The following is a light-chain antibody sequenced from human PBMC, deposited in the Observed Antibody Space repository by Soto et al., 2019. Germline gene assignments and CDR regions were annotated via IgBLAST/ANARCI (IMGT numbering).Light chain of an antibody. Sequence: IVVTQCPANLPLPPLQLETLSSMASHSVSSANFAWYQQKPGQANRIIIYGAYSRATGIKDRFSGSGSGTVFTLTIKIMEPDDFAVYYCNKYGNSHQKFGKGHKVDIK. V-gene: IGKV3-20*01. J-gene: IGKJ1*01. CDR1: HSVSSAN. CDR2: GAY. CDR3: NKYGNSHQK.